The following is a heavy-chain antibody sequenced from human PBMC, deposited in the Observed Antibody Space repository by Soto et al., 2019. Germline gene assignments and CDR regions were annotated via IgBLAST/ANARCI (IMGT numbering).Heavy chain of an antibody. Sequence: SETLSLTCTVSGGSISSGGYYWSWIRQHPGKGLEWIVYIYYSGSTYYNPSLKSRVTISVDTSKNQFSLKLSSVTAADTAVYYCATYDSSDYYSGSPIGWFDPWGQGTLVTVSS. CDR2: IYYSGST. J-gene: IGHJ5*02. V-gene: IGHV4-31*03. CDR3: ATYDSSDYYSGSPIGWFDP. CDR1: GGSISSGGYY. D-gene: IGHD3-22*01.